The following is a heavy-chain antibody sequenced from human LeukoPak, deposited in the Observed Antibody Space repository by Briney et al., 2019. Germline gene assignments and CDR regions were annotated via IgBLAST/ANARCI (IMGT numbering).Heavy chain of an antibody. J-gene: IGHJ3*01. D-gene: IGHD3-16*01. CDR2: IYHSEGT. Sequence: PSETLSLTCGVSGYSISRGYSWGWIRQPPGKGLDWIGNIYHSEGTHYNPSLKSRVTISPDTSKNQFSLKLTSVTASDTAVYYCARFDHVWETHGMDAFDLWGQGTMVTVSS. V-gene: IGHV4-38-2*01. CDR1: GYSISRGYS. CDR3: ARFDHVWETHGMDAFDL.